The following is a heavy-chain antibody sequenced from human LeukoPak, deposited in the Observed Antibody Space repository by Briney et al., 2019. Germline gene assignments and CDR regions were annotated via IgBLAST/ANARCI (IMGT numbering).Heavy chain of an antibody. CDR1: GFTLSAYS. CDR2: IGISSGNT. D-gene: IGHD5-24*01. Sequence: GGSLRLSCAASGFTLSAYSMNWVRQAPGKGLEWISYIGISSGNTKYADSVKGRFTISGDKAKNSLYLQMNSLRVEDTAVYYCARDYKYAFDNWGQGTLFTVSS. V-gene: IGHV3-48*01. J-gene: IGHJ4*02. CDR3: ARDYKYAFDN.